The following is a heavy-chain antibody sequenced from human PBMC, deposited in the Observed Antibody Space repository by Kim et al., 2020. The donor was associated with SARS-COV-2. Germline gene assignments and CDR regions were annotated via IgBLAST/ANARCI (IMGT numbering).Heavy chain of an antibody. CDR1: GFTFSSYS. V-gene: IGHV3-21*01. CDR2: ISSSSSYI. D-gene: IGHD4-17*01. J-gene: IGHJ4*02. CDR3: AREPPVTTGFDY. Sequence: GGSLRLSCAASGFTFSSYSMNWVRQAPGKGLEWVSSISSSSSYIYYADSVKGRFTISRDNAKNSLYLQMNSLRAEDTAVYYCAREPPVTTGFDYWGQGTLVTVSS.